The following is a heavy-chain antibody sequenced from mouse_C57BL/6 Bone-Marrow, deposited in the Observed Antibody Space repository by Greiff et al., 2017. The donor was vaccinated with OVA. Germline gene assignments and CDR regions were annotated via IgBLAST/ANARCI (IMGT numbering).Heavy chain of an antibody. Sequence: VQLQQPGAELVRPGTSVKLSCKASGYTFTSYWMHWVKQRPGQGLEWIGVIDPSDSYTNYNQKFKGKATLTVATSSSTAYMQLSSLTSEDSAVYYCARVGPYYYAMDYWGQGTSVTVSS. J-gene: IGHJ4*01. CDR1: GYTFTSYW. CDR3: ARVGPYYYAMDY. D-gene: IGHD1-1*02. V-gene: IGHV1-59*01. CDR2: IDPSDSYT.